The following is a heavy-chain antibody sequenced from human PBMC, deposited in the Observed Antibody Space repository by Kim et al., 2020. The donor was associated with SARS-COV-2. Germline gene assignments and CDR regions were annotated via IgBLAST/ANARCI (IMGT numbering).Heavy chain of an antibody. CDR3: ATGPRGVLFTMIARGYWFDP. Sequence: ASVKVSCKVSGYTLTELSMHWVRQAPGKGLEWMGGFDPEDGETIYAQKFQGRVTMTEDTSTDTAYMELSSLRSEDTAVYYCATGPRGVLFTMIARGYWFDPWGQGTLVTVSS. CDR2: FDPEDGET. V-gene: IGHV1-24*01. J-gene: IGHJ5*02. D-gene: IGHD3-22*01. CDR1: GYTLTELS.